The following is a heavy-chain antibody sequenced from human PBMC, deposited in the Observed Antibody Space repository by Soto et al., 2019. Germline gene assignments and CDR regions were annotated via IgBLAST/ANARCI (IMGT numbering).Heavy chain of an antibody. CDR1: GFTFSSYA. CDR3: GKDGRRSRGSQCYGMDV. Sequence: EVQLLESGGGLVQPGGSLRLSCAASGFTFSSYAMSWVRQAPGKGLEWVSAISGSGGSTYYADSVKGRFTISRDNSKDTLYMQMNGLGAEDTAVYDCGKDGRRSRGSQCYGMDVWGQGTTVTVSS. CDR2: ISGSGGST. V-gene: IGHV3-23*01. J-gene: IGHJ6*02. D-gene: IGHD3-16*01.